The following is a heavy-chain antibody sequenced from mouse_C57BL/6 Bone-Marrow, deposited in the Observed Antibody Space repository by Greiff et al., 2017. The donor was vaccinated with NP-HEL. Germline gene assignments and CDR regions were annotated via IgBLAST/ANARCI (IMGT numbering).Heavy chain of an antibody. Sequence: VQLQQPGTELVKPGASVKLSCKASGYTFTSYWMHWVKQRPGQGLEWIGNINPRNGGTNYTEKFKSKATLTVDKSSSTAYMQLSSLTSEDSAVYYCARYGVYDYPFDYWGKGTTLTVSS. CDR3: ARYGVYDYPFDY. D-gene: IGHD2-4*01. CDR1: GYTFTSYW. J-gene: IGHJ2*01. V-gene: IGHV1-53*01. CDR2: INPRNGGT.